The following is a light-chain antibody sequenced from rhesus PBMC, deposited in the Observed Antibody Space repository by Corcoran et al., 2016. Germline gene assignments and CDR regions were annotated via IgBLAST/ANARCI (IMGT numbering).Light chain of an antibody. Sequence: EIVMTQSPVTLSLSPGESATLSCRASQTVSSSLAWYQQKPGQPPRLLSYVASSRANGIPDRFSGSGSGTEFTLTISSLEPEDFAVYYCQQYSNWPRTFGQGTKVEIK. CDR2: VAS. V-gene: IGKV3-42*03. CDR3: QQYSNWPRT. J-gene: IGKJ1*01. CDR1: QTVSSS.